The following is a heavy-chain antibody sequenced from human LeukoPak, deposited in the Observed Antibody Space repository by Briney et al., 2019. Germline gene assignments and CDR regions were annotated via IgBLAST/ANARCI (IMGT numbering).Heavy chain of an antibody. V-gene: IGHV1-8*01. CDR3: ARVPSGSYRWFDP. Sequence: ASVKVSCKASGYTFTSYDINWVRQATGQGLEWMGWMNPNSGNTGYAQKFQGRVTITADESTSTAYMELSSLRSEDTAVYYCARVPSGSYRWFDPWGQGTLVTVSS. CDR1: GYTFTSYD. CDR2: MNPNSGNT. J-gene: IGHJ5*02. D-gene: IGHD1-26*01.